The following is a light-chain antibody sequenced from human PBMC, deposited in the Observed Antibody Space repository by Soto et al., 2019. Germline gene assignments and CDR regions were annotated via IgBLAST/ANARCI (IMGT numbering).Light chain of an antibody. CDR1: SSNIGAGYD. Sequence: QSVLTQPPSVSGAPGQRVTISCTGSSSNIGAGYDVHWYQQLPGTAPKLLIYGNSNRPSGVPDRFSGSKSGTSASLAITGLQAEDEADYCCQSYDGSFVVFGGGTKLTVL. CDR2: GNS. CDR3: QSYDGSFVV. J-gene: IGLJ2*01. V-gene: IGLV1-40*01.